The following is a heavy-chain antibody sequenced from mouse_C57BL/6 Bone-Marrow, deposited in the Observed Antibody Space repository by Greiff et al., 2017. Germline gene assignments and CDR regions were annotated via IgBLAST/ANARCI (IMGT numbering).Heavy chain of an antibody. V-gene: IGHV5-4*01. D-gene: IGHD1-1*01. CDR3: ERDPTVVAPYWYFDV. CDR2: ISDGGSYT. Sequence: EVQLVESGGGLVKPGGSLKLSCAASGFTFSSYAMSWVRQTPEKRLEWVATISDGGSYTYYPDNVKGRFTISRDNAKNNLYLQMSHLKSEDTAMYYCERDPTVVAPYWYFDVWGTGTTVTVSS. J-gene: IGHJ1*03. CDR1: GFTFSSYA.